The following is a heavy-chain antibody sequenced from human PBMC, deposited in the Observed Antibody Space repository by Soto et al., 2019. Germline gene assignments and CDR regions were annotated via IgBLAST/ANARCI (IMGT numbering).Heavy chain of an antibody. Sequence: QVQLQESGPGLVRPSQTLSLTCTVSGDSINSGGSYWSWVRQVPGKGLEWLGLLFYTGRTYYNPSLKNRITISLDKHKNQFSLKLTSVPVADTAVYFCARDNSRPVAATDYYYGMDVWGQGTTVTVSS. V-gene: IGHV4-31*03. CDR1: GDSINSGGSY. CDR3: ARDNSRPVAATDYYYGMDV. CDR2: LFYTGRT. D-gene: IGHD6-19*01. J-gene: IGHJ6*02.